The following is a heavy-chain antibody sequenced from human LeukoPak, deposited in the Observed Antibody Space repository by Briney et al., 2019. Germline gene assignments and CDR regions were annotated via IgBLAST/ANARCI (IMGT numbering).Heavy chain of an antibody. Sequence: SETLSLTCTVSGGPFTNYYWSWIRQPQRPGLEWNGYTFHSGSTNYNPPLKSRVTMSVDTSNKQFSLRLSSVTAADTALYYCGRLRTRFCSGGTCYTNGAVDIWGQGTRVTVSS. CDR2: TFHSGST. J-gene: IGHJ3*02. V-gene: IGHV4-59*08. D-gene: IGHD2-15*01. CDR1: GGPFTNYY. CDR3: GRLRTRFCSGGTCYTNGAVDI.